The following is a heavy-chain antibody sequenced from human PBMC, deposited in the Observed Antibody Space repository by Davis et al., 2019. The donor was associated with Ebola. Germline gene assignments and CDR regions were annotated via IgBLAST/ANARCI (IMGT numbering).Heavy chain of an antibody. J-gene: IGHJ3*02. CDR1: GYTLSDYY. CDR2: INPDSGGT. CDR3: ASLPRRDGYKHAFDI. D-gene: IGHD5-24*01. Sequence: ASVKVSCKASGYTLSDYYIHWVRQAPGQGLEWMGRINPDSGGTTYTQKFQGRVTMSRDTSINTVYMDLSRLRSEDTAVYYCASLPRRDGYKHAFDIWGQGTMVTVSS. V-gene: IGHV1-2*02.